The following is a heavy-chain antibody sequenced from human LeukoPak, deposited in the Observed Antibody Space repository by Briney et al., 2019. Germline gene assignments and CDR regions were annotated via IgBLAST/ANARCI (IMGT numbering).Heavy chain of an antibody. J-gene: IGHJ5*02. Sequence: GGSLRLSCAASGFTFSSYGMHWVRQAPGKGLEWVAFIRSDGSNKYYADSVKGRFTISRDNSKNTLYLQMNSLRAEDTAVYYCAKEVGYGENWFDPWGQGTLVTVSS. CDR1: GFTFSSYG. CDR2: IRSDGSNK. CDR3: AKEVGYGENWFDP. V-gene: IGHV3-30*02. D-gene: IGHD4-17*01.